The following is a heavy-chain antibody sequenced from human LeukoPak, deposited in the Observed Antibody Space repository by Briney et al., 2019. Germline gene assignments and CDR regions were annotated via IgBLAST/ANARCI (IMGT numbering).Heavy chain of an antibody. CDR3: AVNRGGFDY. Sequence: GASVKVSCKASGGTFSSYAISWVRQAPGQGLEWMGGIIPIFGTANYAQKFQGRVTITADESASTAYMELSSLRFEDTAVYYCAVNRGGFDYWGQGTLVTVSS. J-gene: IGHJ4*02. CDR2: IIPIFGTA. V-gene: IGHV1-69*13. CDR1: GGTFSSYA. D-gene: IGHD1-14*01.